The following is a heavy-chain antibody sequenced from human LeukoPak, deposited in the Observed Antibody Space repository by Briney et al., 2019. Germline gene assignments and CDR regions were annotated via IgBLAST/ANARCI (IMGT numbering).Heavy chain of an antibody. CDR1: GFTFSGYW. CDR3: ARQSSANYYFYLDV. J-gene: IGHJ6*03. V-gene: IGHV3-74*01. Sequence: PGGSLRLSCTTSGFTFSGYWMHWVRQVPGKGLEWVATINGEGSSTSYGDAVTGRVTISRDNAKSTLYLQMTGVRAHDTSVYFCARQSSANYYFYLDVWGRGTTVIVSS. D-gene: IGHD5-24*01. CDR2: INGEGSST.